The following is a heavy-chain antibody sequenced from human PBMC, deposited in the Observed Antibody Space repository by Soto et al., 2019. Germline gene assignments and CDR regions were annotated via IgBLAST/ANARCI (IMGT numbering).Heavy chain of an antibody. V-gene: IGHV3-33*06. J-gene: IGHJ4*02. Sequence: LGGSLRLSCAASGFTFSSYGMHWVRQAPGKGLEWVAVIWYDGSNKYYADSVKGRFTISRDNSKNTLYLQMNSLRVEDTAVYYCAKGSVTIFGVVTNFDFWGQGTLVTVSS. CDR3: AKGSVTIFGVVTNFDF. D-gene: IGHD3-3*01. CDR2: IWYDGSNK. CDR1: GFTFSSYG.